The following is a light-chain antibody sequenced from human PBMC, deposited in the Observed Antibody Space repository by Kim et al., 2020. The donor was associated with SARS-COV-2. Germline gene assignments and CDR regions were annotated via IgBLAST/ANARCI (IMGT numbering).Light chain of an antibody. Sequence: AFQSVTPKGKVTNPCRASQSIVTSLHWYQQKPDQSPKLLIKYASQSISVVPSRFSGSGSVTDFTLTINSLEAEDAATYYCHHLGTFGQGTKVEIK. J-gene: IGKJ1*01. V-gene: IGKV6-21*02. CDR1: QSIVTS. CDR3: HHLGT. CDR2: YAS.